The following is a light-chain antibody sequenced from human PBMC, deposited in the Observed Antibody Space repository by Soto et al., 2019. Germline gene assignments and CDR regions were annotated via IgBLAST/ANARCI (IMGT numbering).Light chain of an antibody. J-gene: IGKJ1*01. Sequence: AIQMTQSPSSLSASVGDRVTITCRASQGIRNDLGWYQQKPGKAPKLLIYAASSLQSGVPSRFSGSGSGTDFTLTISCLQSADFATYYCQHYYSYPQTFGQGTKVDIK. CDR3: QHYYSYPQT. CDR2: AAS. V-gene: IGKV1-6*01. CDR1: QGIRND.